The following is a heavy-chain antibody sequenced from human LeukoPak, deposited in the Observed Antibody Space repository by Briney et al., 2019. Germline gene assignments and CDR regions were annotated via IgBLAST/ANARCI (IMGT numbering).Heavy chain of an antibody. D-gene: IGHD2-21*01. CDR2: ISSSSSYI. CDR3: ARAFCGGDCYFMDDAFDI. J-gene: IGHJ3*02. Sequence: MPGGSRRLSCAASGFTFSSYSMNWVRQAPGKGLEWVSSISSSSSYIYYADSVKGRFTISRDNAKNSLYLQMNSLRAEDTAVYYCARAFCGGDCYFMDDAFDIWGQGTMVTVSS. V-gene: IGHV3-21*01. CDR1: GFTFSSYS.